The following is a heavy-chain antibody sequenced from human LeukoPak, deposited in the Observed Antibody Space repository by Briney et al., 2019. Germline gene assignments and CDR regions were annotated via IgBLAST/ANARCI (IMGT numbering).Heavy chain of an antibody. CDR1: GDSVSSNSAA. CDR2: TYYRSKWYN. J-gene: IGHJ4*02. V-gene: IGHV6-1*01. CDR3: ARAPPRTYYDFWSGYSGFDY. D-gene: IGHD3-3*01. Sequence: SQTLSLTCAISGDSVSSNSAAWNWIRQSPSRGLEWLGRTYYRSKWYNDYAVSVKSQITINPDTSKNQFSLQLNSVTPEDTAVYYCARAPPRTYYDFWSGYSGFDYWGQGTLVTVSS.